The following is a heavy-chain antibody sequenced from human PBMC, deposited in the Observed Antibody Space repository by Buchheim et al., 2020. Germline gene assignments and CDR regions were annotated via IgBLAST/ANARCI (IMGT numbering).Heavy chain of an antibody. Sequence: EVRLVQSGGGLVQSGGSLRLSCVGSDFTFGNFWMHWVRQVPGRGLVWVAHINEDATTITYADSVKGRFTISRDNSKNTLYLQMNSLRAEDTAVYYCAKPVPYYYDSSGYYRDYWGQGTL. CDR2: INEDATTI. CDR3: AKPVPYYYDSSGYYRDY. V-gene: IGHV3-74*03. J-gene: IGHJ4*02. D-gene: IGHD3-22*01. CDR1: DFTFGNFW.